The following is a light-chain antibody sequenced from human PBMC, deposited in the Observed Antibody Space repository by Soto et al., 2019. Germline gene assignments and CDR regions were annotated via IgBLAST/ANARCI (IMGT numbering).Light chain of an antibody. CDR2: AAS. J-gene: IGKJ1*01. V-gene: IGKV1-39*01. Sequence: DIQMTQSPSSLSASVGDRVTITCRASQSISSYLNWYQHKPGKAPKLLIYAASSLQSGVPSRFSGSGSGTDFTLTISTLQPEDFATYYCQQSYTTWTFGQGTKVDI. CDR3: QQSYTTWT. CDR1: QSISSY.